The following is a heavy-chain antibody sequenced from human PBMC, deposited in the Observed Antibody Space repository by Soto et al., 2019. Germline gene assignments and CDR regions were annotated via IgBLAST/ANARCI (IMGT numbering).Heavy chain of an antibody. CDR2: IWYDGSNK. CDR1: GFTFSSYG. D-gene: IGHD4-17*01. J-gene: IGHJ4*02. CDR3: ARVPINDYGDYGDY. V-gene: IGHV3-33*01. Sequence: QVQLVESGGGVVQPGRSLRLSCAASGFTFSSYGMHWVRQAPGKGLEWVAVIWYDGSNKYYADSVKGRFTISRDNSKNTLYLQMNSLRAEDTAVYYCARVPINDYGDYGDYWGQGTLVTVSS.